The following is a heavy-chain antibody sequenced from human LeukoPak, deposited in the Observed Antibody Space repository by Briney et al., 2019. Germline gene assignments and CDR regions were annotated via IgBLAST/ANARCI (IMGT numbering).Heavy chain of an antibody. CDR1: GGAISRYF. Sequence: SETLSLTCTVSGGAISRYFWSWIRQPPGKGLEWIGYIYYSGSTNYNPSLKSRVTISVDTSKNQFSLKLSSVTAADTAVYYCARQRYNWNPWGQGTLVTVSS. CDR3: ARQRYNWNP. D-gene: IGHD1-1*01. CDR2: IYYSGST. J-gene: IGHJ5*02. V-gene: IGHV4-59*08.